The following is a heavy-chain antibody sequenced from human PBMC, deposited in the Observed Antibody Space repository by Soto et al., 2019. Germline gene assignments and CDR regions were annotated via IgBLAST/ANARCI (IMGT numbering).Heavy chain of an antibody. CDR2: IIPIFGTA. J-gene: IGHJ6*02. D-gene: IGHD2-2*01. Sequence: SVKVSCKASGGTFSSYAISWVLKAPGQGLEWMGGIIPIFGTANYAQKFQGRVTITADESTSTAYMELSSLRSEDTAVYYCARSTPIHNIVVVPAAPGWSDYYYYGMDVWGQGTTVTVSS. CDR1: GGTFSSYA. V-gene: IGHV1-69*13. CDR3: ARSTPIHNIVVVPAAPGWSDYYYYGMDV.